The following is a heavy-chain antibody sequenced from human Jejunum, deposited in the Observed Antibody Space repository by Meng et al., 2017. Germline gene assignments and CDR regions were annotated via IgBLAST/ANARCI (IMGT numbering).Heavy chain of an antibody. CDR2: IFRTGTS. CDR1: GDSIRSDNW. J-gene: IGHJ4*02. CDR3: ARKGGTYSTGHFPHFDY. D-gene: IGHD6-19*01. Sequence: LQGSGPGLVKPSGTLSLTRAVSGDSIRSDNWWSWVRQPPGKGPEWIGDIFRTGTSNYSPSLRSRVAIYMDKSKNQFSLSLNSVTAADTAVYYCARKGGTYSTGHFPHFDYWGQGTLVTVSS. V-gene: IGHV4-4*02.